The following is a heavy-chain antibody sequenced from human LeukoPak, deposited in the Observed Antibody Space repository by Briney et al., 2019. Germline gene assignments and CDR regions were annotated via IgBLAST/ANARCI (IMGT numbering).Heavy chain of an antibody. CDR3: VRGFRRQLPHLRWSYYFDF. D-gene: IGHD4-23*01. CDR1: GVSFSDYF. V-gene: IGHV4-34*01. J-gene: IGHJ4*02. Sequence: SSETLSLTCAVYGVSFSDYFWNWIRQPPGKGLEWIGEISHRGNTRYHPSLKSRVTMSVYTSKNQFFLKLDTVTAADTAVYYCVRGFRRQLPHLRWSYYFDFWGQGDLVTVSS. CDR2: ISHRGNT.